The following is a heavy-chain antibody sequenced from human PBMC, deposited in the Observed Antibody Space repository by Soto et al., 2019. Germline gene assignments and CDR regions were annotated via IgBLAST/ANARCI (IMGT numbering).Heavy chain of an antibody. CDR1: GFTFSSYG. V-gene: IGHV3-30*03. J-gene: IGHJ6*02. CDR3: ARVLRIDDFWSGSPYYYYGMDV. CDR2: ISYDGSNK. D-gene: IGHD3-3*01. Sequence: GGSLRLSCAASGFTFSSYGMHWVRQAPGRGLEWVAVISYDGSNKYYADSVKGRFTISRDNSKNTLYLQMNSLRAEDTAVYYCARVLRIDDFWSGSPYYYYGMDVWGQGTTVTVSS.